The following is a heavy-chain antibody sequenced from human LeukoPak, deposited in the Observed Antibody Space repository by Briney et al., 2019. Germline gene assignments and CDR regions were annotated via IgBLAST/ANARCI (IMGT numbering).Heavy chain of an antibody. J-gene: IGHJ4*02. CDR2: ITGSSNFM. CDR3: AGDFSQSRNSDY. D-gene: IGHD4-23*01. Sequence: PGGSLRLSCAASGFTFSTYSMNWVRQAPGKGLEWVSSITGSSNFMSYADSVKGRFTISRDNARNSLYLQMNSLRAGDTAVYYCAGDFSQSRNSDYWGQGTLVTVSS. V-gene: IGHV3-21*01. CDR1: GFTFSTYS.